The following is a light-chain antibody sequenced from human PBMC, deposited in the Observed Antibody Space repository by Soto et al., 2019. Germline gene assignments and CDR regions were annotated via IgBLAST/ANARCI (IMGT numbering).Light chain of an antibody. CDR2: GNN. J-gene: IGLJ2*01. V-gene: IGLV1-40*01. CDR1: SSNIGAGYD. CDR3: QSFDSSLSGVI. Sequence: QPVLTQPPSVSGAPGQRVSISCTGSSSNIGAGYDVHWYQHLPGTAPKLVIYGNNNRPSGVPDRFSGSKSGTSASLAITGLQAEDEADYYCQSFDSSLSGVIFGGGTQLTVL.